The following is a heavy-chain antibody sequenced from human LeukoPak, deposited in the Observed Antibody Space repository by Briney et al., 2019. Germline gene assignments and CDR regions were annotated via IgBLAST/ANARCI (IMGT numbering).Heavy chain of an antibody. V-gene: IGHV3-7*01. CDR3: ATSFWSDDAFDI. D-gene: IGHD3-3*01. CDR1: GFTFSSYA. CDR2: IKQEGSEK. J-gene: IGHJ3*02. Sequence: GGSLRLSCAASGFTFSSYAMRRVRQAPGKGLEWVANIKQEGSEKYYVDSVKGRFTISRDNAKNSLYLQMNSLRAEDTAVYYCATSFWSDDAFDIWGQGTMVTVSS.